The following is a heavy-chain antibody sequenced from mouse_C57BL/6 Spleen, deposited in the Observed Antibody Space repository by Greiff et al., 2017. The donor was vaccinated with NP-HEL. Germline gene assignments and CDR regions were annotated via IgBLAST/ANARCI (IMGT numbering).Heavy chain of an antibody. CDR2: IRLKSDNYAT. CDR3: TGNIYYGNSWFAY. V-gene: IGHV6-3*01. J-gene: IGHJ3*01. Sequence: DVMLVESGGGLVQPGGSMKLSCVASGFTFSNYWMNWVRQSPEKGLEWVAQIRLKSDNYATHYAESVKGRFTISRDDSKSSVYLQMNNLRAEDTGIYYCTGNIYYGNSWFAYWGQGTLVTVSA. CDR1: GFTFSNYW. D-gene: IGHD2-1*01.